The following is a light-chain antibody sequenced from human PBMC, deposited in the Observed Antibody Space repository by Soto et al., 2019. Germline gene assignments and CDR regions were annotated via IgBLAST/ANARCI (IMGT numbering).Light chain of an antibody. Sequence: WFQRHPGAVPKSKIFNVNTQPSGVPDRFSGSKSGNTASLTVSGLQAEDEADYYCSSFAGSNNFPYVFGTGTKVTVL. CDR3: SSFAGSNNFPYV. CDR2: NVN. V-gene: IGLV2-8*01. J-gene: IGLJ1*01.